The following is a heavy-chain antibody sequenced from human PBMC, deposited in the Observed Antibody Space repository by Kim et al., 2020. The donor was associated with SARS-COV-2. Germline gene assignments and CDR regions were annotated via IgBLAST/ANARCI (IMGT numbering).Heavy chain of an antibody. CDR3: ARHKPGPYDY. CDR2: IYYSGST. Sequence: SETLSLTCAVSGGAISGYYWSWIRQPPGKELEWIGYIYYSGSTNYNPSLKSRVTISVDTSKNQFSLNLSSVTAADTAVYYCARHKPGPYDYWGQGTLVTV. J-gene: IGHJ4*02. V-gene: IGHV4-59*08. CDR1: GGAISGYY.